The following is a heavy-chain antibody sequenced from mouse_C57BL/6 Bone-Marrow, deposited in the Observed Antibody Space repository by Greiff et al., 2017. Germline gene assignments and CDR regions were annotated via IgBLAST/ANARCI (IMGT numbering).Heavy chain of an antibody. V-gene: IGHV14-4*01. J-gene: IGHJ3*01. CDR3: AGGCYGSGQ. D-gene: IGHD1-1*01. Sequence: VHVKQSGAELVRPGASVKLSCTASGFNIKDDYMHWVKQRPEQGLEWIGWIDPENGDTEYASKFQGKATITADTSSNTAYLQLSSLTAEDTAVYYCAGGCYGSGQGGQGTLVTVSA. CDR1: GFNIKDDY. CDR2: IDPENGDT.